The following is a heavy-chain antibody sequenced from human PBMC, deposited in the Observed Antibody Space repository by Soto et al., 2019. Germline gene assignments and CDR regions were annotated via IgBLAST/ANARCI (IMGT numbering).Heavy chain of an antibody. Sequence: DEQLVESGGALVQPGGSLRLSCAASGFIVSANYMSWVRQAPGQGLEWVAVIYSGGGIYYRDSVKGRFTISRDHSKNTVYLHMNSPRAEDSGVYYCRSRPRAWSQGTLVTVSS. V-gene: IGHV3-66*01. CDR1: GFIVSANY. J-gene: IGHJ5*02. D-gene: IGHD6-6*01. CDR2: IYSGGGI. CDR3: RSRPRA.